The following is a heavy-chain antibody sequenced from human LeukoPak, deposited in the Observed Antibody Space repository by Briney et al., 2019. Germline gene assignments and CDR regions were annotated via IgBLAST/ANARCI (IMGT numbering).Heavy chain of an antibody. CDR2: TYYRSKWYT. V-gene: IGHV6-1*01. J-gene: IGHJ4*02. CDR1: GDSVSSNSAA. Sequence: SQSLSLTCAISGDSVSSNSAARNWIRQSPSRGLEWLGRTYYRSKWYTDYAVSVKSRITDDPDTSKNQSSLQLNSVTPEDTAVYYCARDLSSGWFFDYWGQGTLVAVSS. D-gene: IGHD6-19*01. CDR3: ARDLSSGWFFDY.